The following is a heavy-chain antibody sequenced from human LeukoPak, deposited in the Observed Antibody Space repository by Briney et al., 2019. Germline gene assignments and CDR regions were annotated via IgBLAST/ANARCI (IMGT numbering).Heavy chain of an antibody. CDR1: GYSISSGYY. J-gene: IGHJ6*03. CDR2: IYHSGRT. CDR3: ARGEYSYDSSGYRYYSYYYMDV. D-gene: IGHD3-22*01. Sequence: PSETLSLTCTVSGYSISSGYYWGWIRQPPGKGLEWIGSIYHSGRTYYNPSLKSRVTISVDTSKNQFSLKLSSVTAADTAVFYCARGEYSYDSSGYRYYSYYYMDVWGKGITVTISS. V-gene: IGHV4-38-2*02.